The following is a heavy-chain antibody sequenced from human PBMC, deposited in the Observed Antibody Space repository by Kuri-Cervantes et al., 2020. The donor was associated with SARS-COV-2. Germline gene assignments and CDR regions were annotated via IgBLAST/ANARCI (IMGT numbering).Heavy chain of an antibody. CDR2: IDPRDPYT. CDR1: GYSFTSYW. Sequence: GESLKISCKGSGYSFTSYWISWVRQMPGKGLEWMERIDPRDPYTTYSPSFHGHVTISADKSLNTAYLQWSSLKASDTAMYYCARLYCNNASCTFSCYYGLDVWGQGTTVTVSS. D-gene: IGHD2-8*01. CDR3: ARLYCNNASCTFSCYYGLDV. J-gene: IGHJ6*02. V-gene: IGHV5-10-1*01.